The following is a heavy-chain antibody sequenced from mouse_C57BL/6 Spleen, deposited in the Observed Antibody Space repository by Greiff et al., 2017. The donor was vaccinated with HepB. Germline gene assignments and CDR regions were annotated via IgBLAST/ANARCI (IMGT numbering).Heavy chain of an antibody. CDR1: GYTFTDYN. CDR2: INPNNGGT. V-gene: IGHV1-22*01. Sequence: EVQLQQSGPELVKPGASVKMSCKASGYTFTDYNMHWVKQSHGKSLEWIGYINPNNGGTSDNQKVKGKATLPVNKSSSTAYMELRSLTSEDSAVYYCALTGSYFDYWGRGAALTVSS. D-gene: IGHD4-1*01. CDR3: ALTGSYFDY. J-gene: IGHJ2*01.